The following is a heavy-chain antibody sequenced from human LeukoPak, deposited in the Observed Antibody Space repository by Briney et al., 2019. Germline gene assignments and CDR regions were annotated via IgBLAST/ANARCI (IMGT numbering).Heavy chain of an antibody. D-gene: IGHD5-24*01. CDR2: ISSSGSTI. CDR3: ARDLEMATIGPGSYGMDV. Sequence: PGGSLRLSCAASGFTFSSYEMNWVRQAPGKGLEWASYISSSGSTIYYADSVKGRFTISRDNAKNSLYLQMNSLRAEDTAVYYCARDLEMATIGPGSYGMDVWGQGTTVTVSS. V-gene: IGHV3-48*03. J-gene: IGHJ6*02. CDR1: GFTFSSYE.